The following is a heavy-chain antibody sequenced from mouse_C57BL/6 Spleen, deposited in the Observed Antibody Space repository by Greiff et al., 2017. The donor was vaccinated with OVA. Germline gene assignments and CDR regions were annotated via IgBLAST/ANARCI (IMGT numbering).Heavy chain of an antibody. D-gene: IGHD2-3*01. Sequence: EVQLQQSGPELVKPGASVKISCKASGYTFTDYYMNWVKQSHGKSLEWIGDINPNNGGTSYNQKFKGKATLTVDKSSSTAYMELRSLTSEDSAVYYCASSGLLLDYWGQGTTLTVSS. J-gene: IGHJ2*01. CDR2: INPNNGGT. CDR1: GYTFTDYY. CDR3: ASSGLLLDY. V-gene: IGHV1-26*01.